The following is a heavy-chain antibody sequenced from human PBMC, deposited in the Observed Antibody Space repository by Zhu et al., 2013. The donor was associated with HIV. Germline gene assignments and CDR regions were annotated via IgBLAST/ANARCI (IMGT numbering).Heavy chain of an antibody. CDR1: GFTFSSYS. Sequence: EVQLVESGGGLVKPGGSLRLSCAASGFTFSSYSMNWVRQAPGKGLEWVSSISSSSSYIYYADSVKGRFTISRDNAKNSPYLQMNSLRAEDTAVYYCARWMEVSSGWYSYGMDVWGQGTTVTVSS. V-gene: IGHV3-21*01. D-gene: IGHD6-19*01. CDR2: ISSSSSYI. CDR3: ARWMEVSSGWYSYGMDV. J-gene: IGHJ6*02.